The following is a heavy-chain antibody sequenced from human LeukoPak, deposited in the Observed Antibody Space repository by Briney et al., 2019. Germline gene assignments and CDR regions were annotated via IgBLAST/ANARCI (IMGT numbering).Heavy chain of an antibody. CDR2: ISAYNGNT. J-gene: IGHJ4*02. CDR1: GHTFTNYG. CDR3: ARHYYYDNSGYYYY. V-gene: IGHV1-18*01. Sequence: ASVKVSCKASGHTFTNYGITWVRQAPGQGLEWMGWISAYNGNTNYAQKFQGRVTMTTDTSTSTAYMELRSLRSDDTAVYYCARHYYYDNSGYYYYWGQGTLVTVSS. D-gene: IGHD3-22*01.